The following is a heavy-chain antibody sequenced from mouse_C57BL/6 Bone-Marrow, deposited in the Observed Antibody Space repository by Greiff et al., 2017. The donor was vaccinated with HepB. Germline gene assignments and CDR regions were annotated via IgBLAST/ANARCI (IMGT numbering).Heavy chain of an antibody. J-gene: IGHJ2*01. D-gene: IGHD2-2*01. CDR2: IHPNSGST. V-gene: IGHV1-64*01. CDR1: GYTFTSYW. Sequence: QVQLQQSGAELVKPGASVKLSCKASGYTFTSYWMHWVKQRPGQGLEWIGMIHPNSGSTNYNEKFKSKATLTVDKSSSTAYMQLSNLTSGDSAVYYCARYHMVTTLYYFDYWDRGTALTVSS. CDR3: ARYHMVTTLYYFDY.